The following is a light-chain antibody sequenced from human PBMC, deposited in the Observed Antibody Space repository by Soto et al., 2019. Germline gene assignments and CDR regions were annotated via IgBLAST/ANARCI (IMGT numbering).Light chain of an antibody. CDR3: MQPHHFPRA. CDR2: LGS. Sequence: DIVMTQSPLSLPVTPGEPASISCRSSQSLLHSNGYNYLDWYLQKPGQSPQLLIYLGSNRASGVPDRLSGSGSGTDFTLKISRVEAEDVGVCDCMQPHHFPRALGGGINLDIK. CDR1: QSLLHSNGYNY. V-gene: IGKV2-28*01. J-gene: IGKJ4*01.